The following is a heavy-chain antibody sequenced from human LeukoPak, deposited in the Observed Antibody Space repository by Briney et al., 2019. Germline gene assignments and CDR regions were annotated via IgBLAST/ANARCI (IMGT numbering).Heavy chain of an antibody. CDR2: IYTTGST. Sequence: SQTLSLTCTVSGGSISSGSYYWSWIRQPAGKGLEWIGHIYTTGSTNYNPSLKSRVTISVDTSKTQFSLKLSSVTAADTAVYYCARGENYYDSSGFDYWGQGTLVTVSS. CDR3: ARGENYYDSSGFDY. V-gene: IGHV4-61*09. J-gene: IGHJ4*02. CDR1: GGSISSGSYY. D-gene: IGHD3-22*01.